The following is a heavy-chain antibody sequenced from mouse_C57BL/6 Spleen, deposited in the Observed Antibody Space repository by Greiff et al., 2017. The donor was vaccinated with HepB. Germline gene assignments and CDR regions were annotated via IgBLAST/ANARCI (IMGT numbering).Heavy chain of an antibody. Sequence: EVMLVESGGDLVKPGGSLKLSCAASGFTFSSYGMSWVRQTPDKRLEWVATISSGGSYTYYPDSVKGRFTISRDNAKNTLYLQMSSLKSEDTAMYYCARLDAYWGQGTLVTVSA. J-gene: IGHJ3*01. CDR3: ARLDAY. CDR1: GFTFSSYG. CDR2: ISSGGSYT. V-gene: IGHV5-6*02.